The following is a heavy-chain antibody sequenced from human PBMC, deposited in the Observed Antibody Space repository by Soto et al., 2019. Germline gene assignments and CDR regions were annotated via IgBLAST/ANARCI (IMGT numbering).Heavy chain of an antibody. CDR3: AREVARGGAVAGSVSLSY. CDR1: DYTFTSYG. Sequence: QVQLVQSGAEVKKPGASVKVSCKASDYTFTSYGISWVRQAPGQGLEWMGWLSAYNGNTNYAQKLQGRVTMTTNTATSTAYMALRSLRSDDTAVYYCAREVARGGAVAGSVSLSYWGQRTLVTVSS. V-gene: IGHV1-18*01. D-gene: IGHD6-19*01. CDR2: LSAYNGNT. J-gene: IGHJ4*02.